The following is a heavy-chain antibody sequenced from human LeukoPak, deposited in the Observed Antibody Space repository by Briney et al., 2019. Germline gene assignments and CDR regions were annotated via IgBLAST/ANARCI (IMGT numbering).Heavy chain of an antibody. Sequence: GSLRLSCAASGFTFSSYGMHWIRQPPGKGLEWIGEINHSGSTNYNPSLKSRVTISVDTSKNQFSLKLSSVTAADTAVYYCARGATAMVTGVFDYWGQGTLVTVSS. CDR1: GFTFSSYG. CDR3: ARGATAMVTGVFDY. CDR2: INHSGST. D-gene: IGHD5-18*01. V-gene: IGHV4-34*01. J-gene: IGHJ4*02.